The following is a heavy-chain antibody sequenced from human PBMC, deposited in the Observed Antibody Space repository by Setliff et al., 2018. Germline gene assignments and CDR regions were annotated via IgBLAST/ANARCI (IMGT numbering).Heavy chain of an antibody. Sequence: PGGSLRLSCDASGFTVSSNYMSWVRQAPGKGLEWVSVIYSGGGTYYADSVKGRFIISRDNAKNSLYLQLNSLRAEDTAVYYCSTRTVAARSLDTWGQGTLVTVSS. CDR3: STRTVAARSLDT. V-gene: IGHV3-66*01. CDR2: IYSGGGT. J-gene: IGHJ5*02. CDR1: GFTVSSNY. D-gene: IGHD6-13*01.